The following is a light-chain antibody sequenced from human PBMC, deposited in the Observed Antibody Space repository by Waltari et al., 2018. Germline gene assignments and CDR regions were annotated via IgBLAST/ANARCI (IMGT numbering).Light chain of an antibody. V-gene: IGLV2-8*01. CDR1: SRAVGGFNY. J-gene: IGLJ2*01. Sequence: QSALTQPPSASGSPGQSVTIPCTGTSRAVGGFNYVSWSQQHPGKAPKLIIFEVTKRPSGVPDRFSGSKSGNTASLTVSGLQSEDEADYYCSSYGGNNNILFGGGTKLSVL. CDR2: EVT. CDR3: SSYGGNNNIL.